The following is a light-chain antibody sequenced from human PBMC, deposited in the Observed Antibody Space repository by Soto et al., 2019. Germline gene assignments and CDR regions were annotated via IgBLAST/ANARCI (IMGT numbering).Light chain of an antibody. V-gene: IGLV2-11*01. J-gene: IGLJ2*01. CDR3: CSYTGSLVV. CDR1: SSYVGRYSY. CDR2: DFT. Sequence: QSALTQPRSVSGSPGQSVTISCTGSSSYVGRYSYVSWYQHHPGKVPKVMIYDFTKRPSGVPDRFSGSKSGNTASLTISGLQAEDEADYYCCSYTGSLVVFGGGTKLTVL.